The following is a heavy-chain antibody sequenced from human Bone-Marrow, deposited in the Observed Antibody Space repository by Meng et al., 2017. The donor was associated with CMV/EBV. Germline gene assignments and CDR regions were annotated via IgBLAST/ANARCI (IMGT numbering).Heavy chain of an antibody. J-gene: IGHJ6*02. D-gene: IGHD3-9*01. V-gene: IGHV1-69*02. CDR2: FIPMFNIT. Sequence: SVKVSCKTSGGSFSNYPISWVRQAPGQGLEWMGRFIPMFNITGFAQRFQGRVSIAADTSTSTGYMELSRLTSEDTAVYFCARGLRYFDWLSPSDYYYGIDVWGHGTQVTVS. CDR3: ARGLRYFDWLSPSDYYYGIDV. CDR1: GGSFSNYP.